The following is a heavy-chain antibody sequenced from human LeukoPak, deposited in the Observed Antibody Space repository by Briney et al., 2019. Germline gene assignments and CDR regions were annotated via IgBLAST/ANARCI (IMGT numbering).Heavy chain of an antibody. Sequence: SSETLSLTCTVSGYSISSGCYWGWIRQPPGKGLEWIGSIYHSGIAYYNPSLKSRVAISVDTSKNQFSLKLSSVTAADTAVYYCARDRGFWSGYSNDYWGQGTLVTVSS. CDR1: GYSISSGCY. CDR3: ARDRGFWSGYSNDY. J-gene: IGHJ4*02. D-gene: IGHD3-3*01. CDR2: IYHSGIA. V-gene: IGHV4-38-2*02.